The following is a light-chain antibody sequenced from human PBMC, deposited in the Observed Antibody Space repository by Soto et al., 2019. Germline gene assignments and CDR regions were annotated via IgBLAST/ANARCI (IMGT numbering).Light chain of an antibody. V-gene: IGLV2-14*01. CDR3: SSYTSYTTLWV. CDR2: EVT. J-gene: IGLJ3*02. Sequence: QSVLTQPASVSGSPGQSITISCTGTSSDIGSYDYVSWYQQHPGKAPNLIIYEVTDRPSGVSNRFSGSKSGNTASLTISGLQAEDEADYYCSSYTSYTTLWVFGGGTKVTVL. CDR1: SSDIGSYDY.